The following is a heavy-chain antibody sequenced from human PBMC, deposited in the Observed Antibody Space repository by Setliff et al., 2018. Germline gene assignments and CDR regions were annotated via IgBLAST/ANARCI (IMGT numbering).Heavy chain of an antibody. D-gene: IGHD5-18*01. CDR2: VYCGDSDT. J-gene: IGHJ3*02. CDR3: ARLGYSDAFDI. Sequence: GESLKISCKASEYTFTNYWIGWVRQMPGKGLEWMGVVYCGDSDTRYSPSFQGQVTMSADKSIGSAYLQWSSLKASDTAMYYCARLGYSDAFDIWCQGTMVTVSS. CDR1: EYTFTNYW. V-gene: IGHV5-51*01.